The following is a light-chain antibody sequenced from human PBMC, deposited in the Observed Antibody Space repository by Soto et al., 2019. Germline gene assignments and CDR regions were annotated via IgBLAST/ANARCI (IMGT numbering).Light chain of an antibody. CDR3: QQYNNWPPSIT. V-gene: IGKV3-15*01. CDR2: GAS. J-gene: IGKJ5*01. CDR1: QSVSSN. Sequence: EIVMTQSPATLSVSPGERATLSCRASQSVSSNLAWYQQKPGQAPRLLIYGASTRATGIPARFSGSGSGTEFTLTISSLQSEDFAVYYCQQYNNWPPSITFGQGKRLDIK.